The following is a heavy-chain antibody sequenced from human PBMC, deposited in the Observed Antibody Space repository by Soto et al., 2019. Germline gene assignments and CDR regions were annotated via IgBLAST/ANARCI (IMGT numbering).Heavy chain of an antibody. J-gene: IGHJ4*02. V-gene: IGHV3-23*01. CDR2: VTASGSKT. Sequence: PGGSLRLSCAASGFTFSSYAMSWVRQAPGRALEWVSSVTASGSKTFYADSVKGRFTVSRDNSKNTVFLQMNSLRAEDTAMFYCTRGGDTTSFDSWGQGTLVTVSS. D-gene: IGHD2-21*01. CDR3: TRGGDTTSFDS. CDR1: GFTFSSYA.